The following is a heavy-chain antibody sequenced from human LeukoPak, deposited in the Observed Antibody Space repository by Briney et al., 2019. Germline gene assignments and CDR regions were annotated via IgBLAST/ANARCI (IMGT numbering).Heavy chain of an antibody. Sequence: ASVKVPCKVSGYTLTELSMHWVRQAPGKGLEWMGGFDPEDGETIYAQKFQGRVTMTEDTSTDTAYMELSSLRSEDTAVYYCATDPRQAGLPGNYWGQGTLVTVSS. CDR2: FDPEDGET. CDR3: ATDPRQAGLPGNY. J-gene: IGHJ4*02. V-gene: IGHV1-24*01. CDR1: GYTLTELS. D-gene: IGHD6-19*01.